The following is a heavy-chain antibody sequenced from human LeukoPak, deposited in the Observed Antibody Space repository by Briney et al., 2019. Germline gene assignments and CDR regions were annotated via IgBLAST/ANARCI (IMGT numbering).Heavy chain of an antibody. CDR1: GGSISSYY. CDR2: IYYSGST. V-gene: IGHV4-59*01. CDR3: ARALFSSSWTLNFDY. D-gene: IGHD6-13*01. J-gene: IGHJ4*02. Sequence: SETLSLTCTVFGGSISSYYWSWIRQPPGKGLEWIGYIYYSGSTNYNPSLKSRVTISVDTSKNQFSLKLSSVTAADTAVYYCARALFSSSWTLNFDYWGQGTLVTVSS.